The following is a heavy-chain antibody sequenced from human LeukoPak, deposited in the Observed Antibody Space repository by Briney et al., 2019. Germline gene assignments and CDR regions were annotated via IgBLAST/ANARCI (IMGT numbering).Heavy chain of an antibody. D-gene: IGHD3-16*01. CDR1: GFSFSATG. CDR3: VKEKGLFGEN. CDR2: IGYDGSKR. J-gene: IGHJ4*02. Sequence: PGGSLRLSCATSGFSFSATGMHWVRQAPGKALEWLAYIGYDGSKRGYGHSVKGTITITRDNSKDTIYLQMNSLRHDDTALYYCVKEKGLFGENWGQGPLVTVSS. V-gene: IGHV3-30*02.